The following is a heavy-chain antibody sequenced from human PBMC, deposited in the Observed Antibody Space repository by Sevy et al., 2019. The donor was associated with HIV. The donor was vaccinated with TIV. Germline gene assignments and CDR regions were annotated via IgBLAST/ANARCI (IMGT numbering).Heavy chain of an antibody. V-gene: IGHV3-23*01. J-gene: IGHJ4*02. CDR2: ISGSGGST. CDR1: GFTFSTYA. Sequence: GGSLRLSCAVSGFTFSTYAMSWVRQAPGKGLEWVSAISGSGGSTHYADSVKGRFTISRDNSKNTLYLQMNSLRAEDTAVYYCAKGGGFYYDSSGYYPDYWGQGTLVTVSS. D-gene: IGHD3-22*01. CDR3: AKGGGFYYDSSGYYPDY.